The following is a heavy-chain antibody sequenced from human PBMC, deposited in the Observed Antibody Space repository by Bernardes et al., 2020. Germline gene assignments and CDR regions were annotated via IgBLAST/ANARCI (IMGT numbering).Heavy chain of an antibody. J-gene: IGHJ4*02. V-gene: IGHV3-49*03. Sequence: GGSLRLSCTASGFTFGDYAMSWFRQAPGKGLEWVGFIRSKAYGGTTEYAASVKGRFTISRDDSKSIAYLQMNSLKTEDTAVYYCTRGLYYYDSSGYYSNFDYWGQGTLVTVSS. CDR3: TRGLYYYDSSGYYSNFDY. D-gene: IGHD3-22*01. CDR1: GFTFGDYA. CDR2: IRSKAYGGTT.